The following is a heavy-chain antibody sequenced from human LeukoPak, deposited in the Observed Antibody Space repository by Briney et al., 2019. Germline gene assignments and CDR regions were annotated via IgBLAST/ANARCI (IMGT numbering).Heavy chain of an antibody. CDR2: IYYSGST. D-gene: IGHD7-27*01. CDR1: GGSISSGDYY. J-gene: IGHJ4*02. V-gene: IGHV4-30-4*08. Sequence: SQTLSLTCTVSGGSISSGDYYWSWIRQPPGKGLEWIGYIYYSGSTYYNPSLKSRVTISVDTSKNQFSLKLSSVTAADPAVCYCARTSDAGVAYYFDYWGQGTLVTVSS. CDR3: ARTSDAGVAYYFDY.